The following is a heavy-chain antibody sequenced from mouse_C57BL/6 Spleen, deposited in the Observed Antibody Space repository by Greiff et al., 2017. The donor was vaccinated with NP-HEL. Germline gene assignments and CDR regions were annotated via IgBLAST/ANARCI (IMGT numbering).Heavy chain of an antibody. D-gene: IGHD2-3*01. Sequence: VQLQQSGAELVRPGASVTLSCKASGYTFTDYEMHWVKQTPVHGLEWIGAIDPETGGTAYNQKFKGKAILTADKSSSTAYMELRSLTSEDSAVYYCTRGHDGYSFAYWGQGTLVTVSA. J-gene: IGHJ3*01. V-gene: IGHV1-15*01. CDR2: IDPETGGT. CDR1: GYTFTDYE. CDR3: TRGHDGYSFAY.